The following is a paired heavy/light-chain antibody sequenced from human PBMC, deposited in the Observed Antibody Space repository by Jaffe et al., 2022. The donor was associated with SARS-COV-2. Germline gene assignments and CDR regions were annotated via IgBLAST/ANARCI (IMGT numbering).Heavy chain of an antibody. J-gene: IGHJ4*03. D-gene: IGHD1-26*01. CDR3: ARAATTAEIDY. Sequence: QVQLQESGPGLVKPSETLSLTCTVSGYSISSGYYWGWIRQPPGNGLEWIGSIYYSGTTYYNSSLKSRVTISVDASKNQFYLKLNSVTAADTAVYYCARAATTAEIDYWGQGTLVTVSS. CDR1: GYSISSGYY. V-gene: IGHV4-38-2*02. CDR2: IYYSGTT.
Light chain of an antibody. V-gene: IGKV3-11*01. CDR2: DVS. J-gene: IGKJ4*01. Sequence: EIVLTQSPATLSLSPGERATLSCRASQSVSSYLAWYQQKPGQAPRLLIYDVSTRATGIPARFSGSGSRTDFTLTISSLEPEDFAVYYCQHRSNWPLTFGGGTKVEIK. CDR1: QSVSSY. CDR3: QHRSNWPLT.